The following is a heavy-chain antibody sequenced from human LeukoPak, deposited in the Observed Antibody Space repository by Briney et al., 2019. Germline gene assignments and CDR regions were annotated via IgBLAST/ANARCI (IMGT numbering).Heavy chain of an antibody. Sequence: ASVKVSCKASGGTFSSYAITWVRQAPGQGLEWMGGIIPIFGTANYAQKFQGRVTITADESTSTAYMELSSLRSEDTAVYYCARGPPNWGYDYWGPGTLVTVSS. V-gene: IGHV1-69*01. CDR2: IIPIFGTA. D-gene: IGHD7-27*01. CDR1: GGTFSSYA. J-gene: IGHJ4*02. CDR3: ARGPPNWGYDY.